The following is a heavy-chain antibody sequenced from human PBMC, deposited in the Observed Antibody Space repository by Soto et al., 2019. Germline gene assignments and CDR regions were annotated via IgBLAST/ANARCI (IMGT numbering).Heavy chain of an antibody. CDR1: GFTFSSYA. CDR2: ISGSGGST. CDR3: AKKGLITMIVVVTHYFDY. V-gene: IGHV3-23*01. D-gene: IGHD3-22*01. Sequence: GGSLRFSCAASGFTFSSYAMSWVRQAPGKGLEWVSAISGSGGSTYYADSVKGRFTVSRDNSKNTLYLQMNSLRAEDTAVYYCAKKGLITMIVVVTHYFDYWGQGTLVTVSS. J-gene: IGHJ4*02.